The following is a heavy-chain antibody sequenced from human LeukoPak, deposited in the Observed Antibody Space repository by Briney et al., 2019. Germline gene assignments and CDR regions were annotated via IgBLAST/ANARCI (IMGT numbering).Heavy chain of an antibody. CDR2: ITSSSSYI. V-gene: IGHV3-21*01. Sequence: GGSLRLSCAASGFTFSGYSMNWVRQAPGKGLEWVSSITSSSSYIYYADSVKGRFTISRDNAKNSLYLQMNSLRAEDTAVYYCAELGITMIGGVWGKGTTVTISS. J-gene: IGHJ6*04. D-gene: IGHD3-10*02. CDR3: AELGITMIGGV. CDR1: GFTFSGYS.